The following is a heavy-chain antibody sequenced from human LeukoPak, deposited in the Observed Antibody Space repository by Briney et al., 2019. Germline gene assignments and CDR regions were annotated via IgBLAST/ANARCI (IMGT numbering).Heavy chain of an antibody. D-gene: IGHD6-13*01. CDR2: ISYDGSNK. Sequence: PGGSLRLSCAASGFTFSSYAMHWVRQAPGKGLEWVAVISYDGSNKYYADSVKGRFTISRDNSKNTLYLQMNSLRAEDTAVYYCARDTGYSSYYMDVWGKGTTVTVSS. CDR3: ARDTGYSSYYMDV. V-gene: IGHV3-30-3*01. J-gene: IGHJ6*03. CDR1: GFTFSSYA.